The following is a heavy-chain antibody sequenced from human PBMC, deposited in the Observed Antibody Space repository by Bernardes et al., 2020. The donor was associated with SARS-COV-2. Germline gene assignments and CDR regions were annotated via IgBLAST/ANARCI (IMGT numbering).Heavy chain of an antibody. V-gene: IGHV3-72*01. CDR1: GLTFSDHY. D-gene: IGHD2-8*01. Sequence: WGSLRLSCAASGLTFSDHYMDWVRQAPGKGLEWVSHMRNKCRGYTTDYAASVEGRITISRDDSKNSLYLQMNSLKTEDTAVYYSADLVSSYGLDVWGQGTTVTVSS. J-gene: IGHJ6*02. CDR2: MRNKCRGYTT. CDR3: ADLVSSYGLDV.